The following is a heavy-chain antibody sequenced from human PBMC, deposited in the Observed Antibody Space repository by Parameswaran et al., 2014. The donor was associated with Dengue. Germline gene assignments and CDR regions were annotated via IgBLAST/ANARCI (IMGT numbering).Heavy chain of an antibody. D-gene: IGHD5-24*01. V-gene: IGHV4-39*01. Sequence: WIRQPPGKGLEWIGSIYYSGSTYYNPSLKSRVTISVDTSKNQFSLKLSSVTAADTAVYYCARRRASIDYWGQGTLVTVSS. CDR3: ARRRASIDY. CDR2: IYYSGST. J-gene: IGHJ4*02.